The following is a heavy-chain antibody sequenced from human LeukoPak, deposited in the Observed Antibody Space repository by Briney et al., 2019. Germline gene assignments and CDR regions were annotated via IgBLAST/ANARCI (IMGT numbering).Heavy chain of an antibody. CDR2: INPNSGGT. CDR3: ARGAGFLGYCSSTSCYVEDDY. Sequence: WASVKVSCKASGYTFTSYDINWVRQATGQGLEWMGWINPNSGGTNYAQKFQGRVTMTRDTSISTAYMELSRLRSDDTAVYYCARGAGFLGYCSSTSCYVEDDYWGQGTLVTVSS. J-gene: IGHJ4*02. D-gene: IGHD2-2*01. CDR1: GYTFTSYD. V-gene: IGHV1-2*02.